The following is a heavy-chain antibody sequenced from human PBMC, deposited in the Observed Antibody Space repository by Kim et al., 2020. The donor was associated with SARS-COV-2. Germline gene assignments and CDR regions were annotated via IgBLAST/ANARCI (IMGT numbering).Heavy chain of an antibody. Sequence: GGSLRLSCAASGFSFSSYAMSWVRQAPGKGLEWVSAISGSGGRTYYADSVKGRFTISRDNSKNTLYLQMNSLRAEDTAVYYCAKGPDSYIHPGFDYWGQGTLVTVSS. CDR2: ISGSGGRT. V-gene: IGHV3-23*01. D-gene: IGHD3-16*01. CDR1: GFSFSSYA. CDR3: AKGPDSYIHPGFDY. J-gene: IGHJ4*02.